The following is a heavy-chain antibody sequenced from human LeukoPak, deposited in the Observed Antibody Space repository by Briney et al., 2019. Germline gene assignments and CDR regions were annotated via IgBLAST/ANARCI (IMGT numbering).Heavy chain of an antibody. D-gene: IGHD2-15*01. J-gene: IGHJ4*02. Sequence: GASVKVSCKASGYTFTGYYMHWVRQAPGQGLEWMGWINPNSGGTNYAQKFQGRVTMTRDTSISTAYMELSRLRSDDTAVYYCASSSSSGSGSTPLDYWGQGTLVTVSS. CDR2: INPNSGGT. CDR3: ASSSSSGSGSTPLDY. CDR1: GYTFTGYY. V-gene: IGHV1-2*02.